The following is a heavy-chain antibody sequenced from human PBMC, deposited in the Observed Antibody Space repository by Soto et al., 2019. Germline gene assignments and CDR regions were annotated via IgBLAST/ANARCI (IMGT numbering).Heavy chain of an antibody. V-gene: IGHV3-23*01. CDR1: GFTFSSYA. Sequence: EVQLLESGGGLVQPGGSLRLSCAASGFTFSSYAMSWVRQAPGKGLEWVSAISGSGGSTYYADSVKGRFTISRDNSKNTLYLQMNSLRAEDTAVYYCAGDCDWLIVTKGYWGQGTLVTVSS. J-gene: IGHJ4*02. D-gene: IGHD3-9*01. CDR2: ISGSGGST. CDR3: AGDCDWLIVTKGY.